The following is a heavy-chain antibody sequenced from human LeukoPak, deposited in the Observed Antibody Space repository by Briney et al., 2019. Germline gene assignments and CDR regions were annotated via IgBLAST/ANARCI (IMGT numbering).Heavy chain of an antibody. V-gene: IGHV1-69*13. D-gene: IGHD3-9*01. CDR3: ARATYYDILTGYYPYYYYGMDV. Sequence: SVKVSCKASGSTFSSYAISWVRQAAGQGLEWMGGIIPIFGTANYAQKFQGRVTITADESTSTAYMELSSLRSEDTAVYYCARATYYDILTGYYPYYYYGMDVWGKGTTVTVSS. CDR2: IIPIFGTA. J-gene: IGHJ6*04. CDR1: GSTFSSYA.